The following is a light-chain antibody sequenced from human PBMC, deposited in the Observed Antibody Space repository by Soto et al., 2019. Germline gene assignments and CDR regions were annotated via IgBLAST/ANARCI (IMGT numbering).Light chain of an antibody. CDR2: AAS. V-gene: IGKV1-39*01. CDR3: QQTYSPRT. Sequence: DIQMTQSPSSLSASVGDRVTISCRARQSISSYLNWYQQKPGKAPKLLIYAASSLQSGVPSRFSGSGSGTDFTLTISSLQPEDFATYYCQQTYSPRTFGQGTKVEIK. J-gene: IGKJ1*01. CDR1: QSISSY.